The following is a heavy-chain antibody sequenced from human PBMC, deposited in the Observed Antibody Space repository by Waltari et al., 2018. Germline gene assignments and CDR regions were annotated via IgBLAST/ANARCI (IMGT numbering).Heavy chain of an antibody. CDR3: ATIIAARPY. V-gene: IGHV3-7*01. D-gene: IGHD6-6*01. CDR2: IKQDGSEK. Sequence: EVQLVESGGGLVQPGGSLRLSCAASGFTFSSYWMSWVRQAPGKGLGGLANIKQDGSEKYYVDSVKGRFTISRDNAKNSLYLQRNSLRAEDTAVYYCATIIAARPYWGQGTLVTVSS. CDR1: GFTFSSYW. J-gene: IGHJ4*02.